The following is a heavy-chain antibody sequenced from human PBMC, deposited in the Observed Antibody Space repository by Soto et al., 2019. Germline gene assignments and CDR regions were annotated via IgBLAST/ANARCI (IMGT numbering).Heavy chain of an antibody. J-gene: IGHJ4*02. V-gene: IGHV3-23*01. CDR1: GFTFSNYA. Sequence: EVQLLESGGGLVQPGGSLRLSCAASGFTFSNYAVTWVRQAPGKGLEWVSTISGSGGSTYYADSVKGRFTISSDNSKNMLYLQMNSLRAEDTAVYYCAKDQGSSWYEIDYWGQGTLVTVSS. CDR3: AKDQGSSWYEIDY. D-gene: IGHD6-13*01. CDR2: ISGSGGST.